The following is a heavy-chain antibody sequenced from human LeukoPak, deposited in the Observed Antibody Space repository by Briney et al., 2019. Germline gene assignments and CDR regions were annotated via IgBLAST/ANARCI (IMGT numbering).Heavy chain of an antibody. CDR2: IIPIFGTA. J-gene: IGHJ5*02. Sequence: APVKVSCKASGGTFSSYAISWVRQAPGQGLEWMGGIIPIFGTANYAQKFQGRVTITADKSTSTAYMELSSLRSEDTAVYYCASDPYCSGGSCYPNWFDPWGQGTLVTVSS. CDR3: ASDPYCSGGSCYPNWFDP. D-gene: IGHD2-15*01. CDR1: GGTFSSYA. V-gene: IGHV1-69*06.